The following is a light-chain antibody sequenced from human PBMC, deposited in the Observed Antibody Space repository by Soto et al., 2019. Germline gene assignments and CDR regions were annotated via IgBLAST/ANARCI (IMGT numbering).Light chain of an antibody. CDR3: SSHAAGSTLI. Sequence: QSALTQPASVSGSPGQSTTISCTGTSNDVGGYNEVSWYQQRPGKAPKLMIYDVTNRPSGVSNRFSGSKSGNTASLTISGLQAEDEAYYYCSSHAAGSTLIFGGGTKVTV. J-gene: IGLJ2*01. V-gene: IGLV2-14*03. CDR2: DVT. CDR1: SNDVGGYNE.